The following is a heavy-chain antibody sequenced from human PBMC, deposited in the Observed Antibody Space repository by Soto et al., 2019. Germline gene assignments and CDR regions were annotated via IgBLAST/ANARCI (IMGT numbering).Heavy chain of an antibody. Sequence: GGSLRLSCTASGFSFSSYAMSWVRQAPGKGLEWVAGMGGANGDTYYADSVRGRFAISRDNSKSTLFLQMNSLRAEDTAVYFCAKDRVNHNSVWDPFDIWGQGTMVTVSS. D-gene: IGHD2-21*01. CDR1: GFSFSSYA. V-gene: IGHV3-23*01. CDR2: MGGANGDT. CDR3: AKDRVNHNSVWDPFDI. J-gene: IGHJ3*02.